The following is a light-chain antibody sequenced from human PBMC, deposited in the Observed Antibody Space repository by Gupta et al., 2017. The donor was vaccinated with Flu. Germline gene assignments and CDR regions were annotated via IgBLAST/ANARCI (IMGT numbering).Light chain of an antibody. J-gene: IGLJ3*02. CDR3: KSPQSSRARWV. CDR2: DDS. CDR1: SSDSGGYNS. Sequence: SALTQPASVSAAPVQSVPIACTGTSSDSGGYNSLSWYQQQPGKAPKLIMFDDSNRPSGVPNRFSGSRSGNTASLTITGAQAEDEADYYCKSPQSSRARWVFGGGTNVTVL. V-gene: IGLV2-14*01.